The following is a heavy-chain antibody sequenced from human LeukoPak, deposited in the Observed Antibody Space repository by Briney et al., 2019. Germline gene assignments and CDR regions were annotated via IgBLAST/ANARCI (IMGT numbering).Heavy chain of an antibody. D-gene: IGHD3-22*01. CDR2: ISGSGSGGST. V-gene: IGHV3-23*01. CDR1: GFTFSSSA. Sequence: GGSLRLSCAASGFTFSSSAMSWVRQAPGKGLEWVSNISGSGSGGSTYYADSVKGRFTISRDNSKNTLYLQMNSLRAEDTAVYYCASDAENYYESSGYWSGHGYWGQGTLVTVSS. J-gene: IGHJ4*02. CDR3: ASDAENYYESSGYWSGHGY.